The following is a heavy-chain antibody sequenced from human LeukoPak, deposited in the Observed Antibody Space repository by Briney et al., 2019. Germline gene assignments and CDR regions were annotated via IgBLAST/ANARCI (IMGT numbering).Heavy chain of an antibody. CDR1: GFTFSSYW. D-gene: IGHD3-16*01. CDR3: TKGGSWGHYFDY. J-gene: IGHJ4*02. CDR2: INSDGSST. V-gene: IGHV3-74*01. Sequence: PGGSLRLSCAASGFTFSSYWMHWVRQAPGKGLVWVSRINSDGSSTSYADSVKGRFTISRDNAKNSLYLQMNSLRAEDTALYYCTKGGSWGHYFDYWGQGTLVTVSS.